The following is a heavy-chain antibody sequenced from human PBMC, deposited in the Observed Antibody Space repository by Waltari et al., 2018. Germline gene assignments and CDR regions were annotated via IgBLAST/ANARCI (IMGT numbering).Heavy chain of an antibody. CDR2: IKQDGSEK. Sequence: EVQLVESGGDLVQPGGSLRLSCAASGFTFSSYWMAWVRQAPGKGLEWVANIKQDGSEKFYGDPVKGRFTISRDNAKNSLYLQMNSLRAEDTAVYYCARDRSPTSYFDFWSASGGKWFDPWGQGTLVIVSS. D-gene: IGHD3-3*01. J-gene: IGHJ5*02. CDR3: ARDRSPTSYFDFWSASGGKWFDP. V-gene: IGHV3-7*03. CDR1: GFTFSSYW.